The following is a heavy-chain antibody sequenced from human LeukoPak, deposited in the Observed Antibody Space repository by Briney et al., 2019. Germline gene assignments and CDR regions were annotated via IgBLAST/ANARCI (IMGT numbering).Heavy chain of an antibody. Sequence: SETLSLTCAVYGGSFSGCYWSWIRQPPGKGLEWIGEINHSGSTNYNPSLKRRVTISVDTSKNQFSLKLSSVTAADTAVYYCARLPRGQRAYPFDYWGQGTLVTVSS. CDR3: ARLPRGQRAYPFDY. J-gene: IGHJ4*02. CDR2: INHSGST. CDR1: GGSFSGCY. V-gene: IGHV4-34*01. D-gene: IGHD3-10*01.